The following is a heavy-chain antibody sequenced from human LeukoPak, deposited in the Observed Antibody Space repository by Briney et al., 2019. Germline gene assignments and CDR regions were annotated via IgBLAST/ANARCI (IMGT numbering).Heavy chain of an antibody. CDR3: ARGGSSRGDRFDY. J-gene: IGHJ4*02. CDR2: IIPIFGTA. D-gene: IGHD3-10*01. Sequence: SVKVSCKASGGTLSSYATSWVRHAPGQGLEWMGRIIPIFGTANYAQKFQGRVTITTDESTSTAYMELSSLRSEDTAVYYCARGGSSRGDRFDYWGQGTLVTVSS. V-gene: IGHV1-69*05. CDR1: GGTLSSYA.